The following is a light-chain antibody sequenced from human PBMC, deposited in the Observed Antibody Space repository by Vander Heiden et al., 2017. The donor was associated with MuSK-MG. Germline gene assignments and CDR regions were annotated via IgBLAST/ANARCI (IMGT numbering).Light chain of an antibody. V-gene: IGLV3-21*02. CDR1: NIGRKN. CDR3: QVWDTSSDHCV. CDR2: DDS. Sequence: YVLTPTPAVSVAAGQTARIPCGGDNIGRKNVHWYRQRPGQAPVLVVYDDSDRPSGIPERFSGSNSGNTATLTISRVEAGDEADYFCQVWDTSSDHCVFGSGTTVTVL. J-gene: IGLJ1*01.